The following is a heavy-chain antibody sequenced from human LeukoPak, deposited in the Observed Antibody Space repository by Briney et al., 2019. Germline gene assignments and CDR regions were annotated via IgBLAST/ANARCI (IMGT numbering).Heavy chain of an antibody. CDR2: ISGSGGST. J-gene: IGHJ4*02. V-gene: IGHV3-23*01. CDR1: GFIFSSYA. D-gene: IGHD2-15*01. CDR3: AKDPAAVVVGFFDY. Sequence: GGSLRLSCAASGFIFSSYAMSWVRQAPGKGLEWVSTISGSGGSTYYADSEKGRFTISRDSSKNTLYLQMNSLRAEDTAVYYCAKDPAAVVVGFFDYWGQGTLVTVSS.